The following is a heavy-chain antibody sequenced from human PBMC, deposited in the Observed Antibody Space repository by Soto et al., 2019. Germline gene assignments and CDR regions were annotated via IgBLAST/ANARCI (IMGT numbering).Heavy chain of an antibody. CDR3: AREGTYYDFWSGYFFDENWFDP. Sequence: GASVKVSCKASGYTFTSYYMHWVRQAPGQGLEWMGIINPSGGSTSYAQKFQGRVTMTRDTSTSTVYMELSSLRSEDTAVYYCAREGTYYDFWSGYFFDENWFDPWGQGTLVTVSS. CDR1: GYTFTSYY. V-gene: IGHV1-46*03. D-gene: IGHD3-3*01. J-gene: IGHJ5*02. CDR2: INPSGGST.